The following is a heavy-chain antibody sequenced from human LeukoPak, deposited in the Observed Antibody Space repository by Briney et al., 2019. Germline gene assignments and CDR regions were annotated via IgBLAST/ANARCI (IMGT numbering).Heavy chain of an antibody. CDR1: GYTFTGYY. D-gene: IGHD1-26*01. Sequence: ASVKVSCKASGYTFTGYYMHWVRQAPGQGLEWMGRFNPNSGGTNYAQKFQGRVTMTRDTSISTAYMELSRLRSDDTAVYYCASQGWGSGSYRIDYWGQGTLVTVSS. CDR2: FNPNSGGT. J-gene: IGHJ4*02. V-gene: IGHV1-2*06. CDR3: ASQGWGSGSYRIDY.